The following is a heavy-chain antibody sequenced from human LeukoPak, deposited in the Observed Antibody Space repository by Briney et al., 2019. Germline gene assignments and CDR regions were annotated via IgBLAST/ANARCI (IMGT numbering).Heavy chain of an antibody. J-gene: IGHJ4*02. V-gene: IGHV3-23*01. CDR2: ISGSGGST. D-gene: IGHD6-19*01. CDR1: GFTFTNYG. Sequence: GGSLRLSCAASGFTFTNYGMSWVRQAPGKGLEWVSGISGSGGSTYYADSVKGRFTISRDNSKKNLYMQMNSLRAEDTAVYYCAKDRRRIAVAAESFDYWGQGTLVTVSS. CDR3: AKDRRRIAVAAESFDY.